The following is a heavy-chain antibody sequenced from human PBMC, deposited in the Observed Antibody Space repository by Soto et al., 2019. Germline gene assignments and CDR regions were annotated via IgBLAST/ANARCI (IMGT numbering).Heavy chain of an antibody. J-gene: IGHJ3*02. CDR1: GGTFSSYT. Sequence: QVQLVQSGAEVKQPGSSVKVSCKASGGTFSSYTISWVRQAPGQGLEWMGRIIPILGIANYAQKFQGRVTITADKSTSTAYMELSSLRSEDTAVYYCARVNSGYDSDAFDIWGQGTMVTVSS. CDR2: IIPILGIA. CDR3: ARVNSGYDSDAFDI. V-gene: IGHV1-69*02. D-gene: IGHD5-12*01.